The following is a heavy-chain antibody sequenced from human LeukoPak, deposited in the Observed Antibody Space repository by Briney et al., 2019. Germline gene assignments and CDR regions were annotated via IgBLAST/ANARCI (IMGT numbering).Heavy chain of an antibody. J-gene: IGHJ4*02. Sequence: PGGSLRLSCVGSGFTFRTDWVNWVRQAPGKGLVWVSRINSDGSSTTYADSVKGRFTISRDNAKNTLYLQMNSLRAEDTAVYYCAKVLRYFDWSPYYFDYWGQGTLVTVSS. CDR1: GFTFRTDW. V-gene: IGHV3-74*01. D-gene: IGHD3-9*01. CDR3: AKVLRYFDWSPYYFDY. CDR2: INSDGSST.